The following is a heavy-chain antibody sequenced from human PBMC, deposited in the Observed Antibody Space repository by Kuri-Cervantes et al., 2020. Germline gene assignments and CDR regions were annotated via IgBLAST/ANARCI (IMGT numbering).Heavy chain of an antibody. V-gene: IGHV4-4*07. D-gene: IGHD3-3*01. J-gene: IGHJ6*03. CDR3: ARGRGRGAWSGSLMDV. Sequence: SETLSLTCTVSGDSISGYYWSWIRQSVGKGLEWIGRIYTSGDTNYNPSLKSRVTISVDKSKNQFSLKLTPVTAADTAVYYCARGRGRGAWSGSLMDVWGKGTTVTVSS. CDR1: GDSISGYY. CDR2: IYTSGDT.